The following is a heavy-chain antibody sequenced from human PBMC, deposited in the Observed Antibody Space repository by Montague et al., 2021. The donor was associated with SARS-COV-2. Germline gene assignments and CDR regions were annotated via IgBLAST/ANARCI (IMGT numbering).Heavy chain of an antibody. V-gene: IGHV3-21*01. Sequence: SLRLSCAASGFTFSSYSMNWVRQAPGKGLEWVSSISSSSSYIYYADSVKGRFTISRDNAKNSLYLQMNSLRAEDTAVYYCPRNLGSGWAFIDYWGQGTLVTISS. J-gene: IGHJ4*02. CDR2: ISSSSSYI. D-gene: IGHD6-19*01. CDR3: PRNLGSGWAFIDY. CDR1: GFTFSSYS.